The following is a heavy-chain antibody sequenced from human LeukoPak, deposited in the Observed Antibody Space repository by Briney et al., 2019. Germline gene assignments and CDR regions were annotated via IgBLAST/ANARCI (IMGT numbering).Heavy chain of an antibody. CDR1: AFTFNDYG. V-gene: IGHV3-20*04. D-gene: IGHD2-15*01. CDR2: INWDGATA. Sequence: GVSLRLSGAGSAFTFNDYGLSWVRQAPGKGREWVSGINWDGATAGYADSGKGGFSIARDNGKTSLFLRMNSLRAKDMAVYYCARVLRYCSAGSCYYGGLGYLDVSGKGTTVTISS. J-gene: IGHJ6*03. CDR3: ARVLRYCSAGSCYYGGLGYLDV.